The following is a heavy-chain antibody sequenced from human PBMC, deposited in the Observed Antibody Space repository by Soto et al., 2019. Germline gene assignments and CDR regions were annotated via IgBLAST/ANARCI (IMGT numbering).Heavy chain of an antibody. J-gene: IGHJ3*02. Sequence: GGSLRLSCAASGFTFSSYDMHWVRQATGKGLEWVSAIGTAGDTYYPGSVKGRFTISRENAKNSLYLQMNSLRDGDTAVYYCARSNHYYDSSGYYSDAFDIWGQGTMVTVSS. V-gene: IGHV3-13*01. CDR1: GFTFSSYD. CDR3: ARSNHYYDSSGYYSDAFDI. D-gene: IGHD3-22*01. CDR2: IGTAGDT.